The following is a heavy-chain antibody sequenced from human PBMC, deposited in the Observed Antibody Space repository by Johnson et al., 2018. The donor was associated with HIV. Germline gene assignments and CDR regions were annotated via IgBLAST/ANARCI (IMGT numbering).Heavy chain of an antibody. D-gene: IGHD6-19*01. CDR3: ARGGAYSSGWAGAGAFDI. V-gene: IGHV3-20*04. Sequence: VQLVESGGGVVRPGGSLRLSCAASGFTFDDYGMSWVRQAPGKGLEWVSGINWNGGSTGYADSVKGRFTISRDNAKNSLYLQMNSLRAEDTALYYCARGGAYSSGWAGAGAFDIWGQGTMVTVSS. J-gene: IGHJ3*02. CDR2: INWNGGST. CDR1: GFTFDDYG.